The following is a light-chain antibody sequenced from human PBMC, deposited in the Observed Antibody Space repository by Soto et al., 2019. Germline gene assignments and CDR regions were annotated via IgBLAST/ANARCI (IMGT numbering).Light chain of an antibody. J-gene: IGKJ1*01. CDR3: QHYNSYAEA. Sequence: DTGTVTCRASQSGSCGLAWYQQKPGEXPXXXXXDASALPRGVPSRFSGSGSGTKFTLTIASLQPDDFATYYCQHYNSYAEAFGQG. CDR1: QSGSCG. CDR2: DAS. V-gene: IGKV1-5*01.